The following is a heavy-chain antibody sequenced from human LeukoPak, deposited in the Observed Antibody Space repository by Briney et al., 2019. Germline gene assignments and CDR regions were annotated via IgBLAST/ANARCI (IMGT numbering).Heavy chain of an antibody. Sequence: PSETLSLTCAVSGGSISSGGYSWSWIRELPGRALEWIGYIYHSGSTHYKPSLKSRVTISVDRSKNQFSLKLTSVTAADTAVYYCARGRGQFDYWGQGTLVTVSS. CDR2: IYHSGST. J-gene: IGHJ4*02. V-gene: IGHV4-30-2*01. CDR3: ARGRGQFDY. CDR1: GGSISSGGYS.